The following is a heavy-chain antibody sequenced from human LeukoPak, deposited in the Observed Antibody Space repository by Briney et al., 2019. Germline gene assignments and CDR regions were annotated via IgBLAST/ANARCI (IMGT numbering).Heavy chain of an antibody. CDR1: GVSISSHD. D-gene: IGHD6-6*01. Sequence: SETLSLICTVSGVSISSHDWSWTRQSPGKGLEWIGYSHYSGDTSYNPSLKNRVTISLDTSKNQFSLRLTSVTAADTAVYFCAKGEYSRTSYYHYYMDVWGKGTTVTVSS. J-gene: IGHJ6*03. CDR2: SHYSGDT. V-gene: IGHV4-59*11. CDR3: AKGEYSRTSYYHYYMDV.